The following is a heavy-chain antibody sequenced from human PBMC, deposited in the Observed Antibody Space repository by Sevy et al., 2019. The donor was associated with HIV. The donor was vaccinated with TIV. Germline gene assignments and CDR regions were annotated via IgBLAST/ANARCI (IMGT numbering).Heavy chain of an antibody. D-gene: IGHD2-2*02. CDR1: GGSISSSSYY. CDR3: ARLGRGYTAGFFGY. Sequence: SETLSLTCTVSGGSISSSSYYWGWIRQPPGKGLEWIGSIYYSGSNYQNPALQSRVTISVDTSKNQFTLKLSSVTAADTAVYYGARLGRGYTAGFFGYWGQGTLVTVSS. J-gene: IGHJ4*02. CDR2: IYYSGSN. V-gene: IGHV4-39*01.